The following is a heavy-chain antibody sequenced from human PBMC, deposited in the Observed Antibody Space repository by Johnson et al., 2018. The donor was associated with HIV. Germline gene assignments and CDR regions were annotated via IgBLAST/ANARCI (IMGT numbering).Heavy chain of an antibody. V-gene: IGHV3-30-3*01. D-gene: IGHD3-22*01. CDR3: ARDRGSMIVVGSAFDI. J-gene: IGHJ3*02. CDR1: GFIFSGSA. Sequence: QEQLVESGGGVVQPGRSLRLSCAASGFIFSGSAMHWVRQAPGKGLEWVASISYEGSNIHYGDSVRGRFTISRDNSKKTVYLQMNSLRAEDTAVYYCARDRGSMIVVGSAFDIWGQGTMVTVSS. CDR2: ISYEGSNI.